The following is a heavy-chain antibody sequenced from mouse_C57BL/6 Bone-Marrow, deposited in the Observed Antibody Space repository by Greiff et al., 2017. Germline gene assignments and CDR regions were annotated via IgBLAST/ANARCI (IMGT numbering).Heavy chain of an antibody. CDR1: GYTFTDYY. J-gene: IGHJ2*01. CDR2: IYPGSGNT. CDR3: ARSRAYYCNYFDY. Sequence: VQLQQSGAELVRPGASVKLSCKASGYTFTDYYINWVKQRPGQGLEWIARIYPGSGNTYYNEKFKGKATLTAEKSSSTAYMQLSSLTSEDSAVYFCARSRAYYCNYFDYWGQGTTLTVSS. D-gene: IGHD2-10*01. V-gene: IGHV1-76*01.